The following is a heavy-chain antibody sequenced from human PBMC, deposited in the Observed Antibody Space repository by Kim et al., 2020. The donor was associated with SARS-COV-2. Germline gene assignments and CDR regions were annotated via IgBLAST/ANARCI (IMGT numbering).Heavy chain of an antibody. CDR1: GFTFSIYG. CDR3: ARGDSDIVATTPQDY. V-gene: IGHV3-33*01. J-gene: IGHJ4*02. D-gene: IGHD5-12*01. CDR2: IWYDGSNK. Sequence: GGSLRLSCAASGFTFSIYGMHWVRQAPGKGLEWVAVIWYDGSNKYYADSVKGRFTISRDNSKNTLYLQMNSLRAEDTAVYYCARGDSDIVATTPQDYWGQGTLVTVSS.